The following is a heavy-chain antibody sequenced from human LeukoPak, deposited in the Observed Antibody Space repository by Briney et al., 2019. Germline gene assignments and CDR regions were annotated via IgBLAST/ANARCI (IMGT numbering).Heavy chain of an antibody. D-gene: IGHD3-10*01. CDR1: GGSISSGDYD. V-gene: IGHV4-30-4*08. J-gene: IGHJ3*02. CDR3: ASGLWFGELNI. Sequence: PSQTRSLTCTISGGSISSGDYDWSWIRQPPGKGLEGIGYTYYSGSTYYNPSLKSRVTISVDTSKNQVSLKLSSVTAADTAVYYCASGLWFGELNIWGQGTMVTVSS. CDR2: TYYSGST.